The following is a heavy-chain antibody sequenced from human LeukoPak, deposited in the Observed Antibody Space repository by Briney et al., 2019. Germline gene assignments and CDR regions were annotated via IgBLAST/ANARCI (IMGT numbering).Heavy chain of an antibody. D-gene: IGHD2-2*02. Sequence: GGSLRLSCAASGFTFSSYSMNWVRQAPGKGLEWVPSISSSSSYIYYADSVKGRFTISRDNAKNSLYLQMNSLRAEDTAVYYCARAYCSSTSCYTYYFDYWGQGTLVTVSS. CDR3: ARAYCSSTSCYTYYFDY. CDR1: GFTFSSYS. V-gene: IGHV3-21*01. J-gene: IGHJ4*02. CDR2: ISSSSSYI.